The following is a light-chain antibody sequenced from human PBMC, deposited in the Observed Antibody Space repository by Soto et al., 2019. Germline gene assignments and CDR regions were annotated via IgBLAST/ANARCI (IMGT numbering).Light chain of an antibody. CDR2: GAS. CDR3: QQYKDWPPLT. Sequence: EIVMTQSPVTLSVSPGERVTLSCRAIQNVNINLAWYQQRPGQAPRVLIYGASNRASGIPDRFSGSGSGTDFTLTISSLEPDDFALYYCQQYKDWPPLTFGGGTRVEIK. CDR1: QNVNIN. V-gene: IGKV3D-15*01. J-gene: IGKJ4*01.